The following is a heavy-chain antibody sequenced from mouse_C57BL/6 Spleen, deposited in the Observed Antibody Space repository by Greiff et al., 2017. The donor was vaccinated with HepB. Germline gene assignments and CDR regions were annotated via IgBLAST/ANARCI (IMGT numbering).Heavy chain of an antibody. CDR2: IWSDGST. J-gene: IGHJ4*01. CDR3: ARHLTWDYAKDY. V-gene: IGHV2-6-1*01. Sequence: QVQLKQSGPGLVAPSQSLSITCTVSGFSLTSYGVHWVRQPPGKGLEWLVVIWSDGSTTYNSAPKSRLSISKDNTKSQVFLKTNSLQTDDTAMYYCARHLTWDYAKDYWGQGTSVTVSS. CDR1: GFSLTSYG.